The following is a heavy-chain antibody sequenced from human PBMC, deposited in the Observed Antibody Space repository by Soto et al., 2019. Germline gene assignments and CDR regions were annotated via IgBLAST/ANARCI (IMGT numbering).Heavy chain of an antibody. Sequence: EVQLLESGGGLVQPGGSLRLSCTASGFPFRSYAMGWVRQAPGKGLEWVSAIIGNGGSTYYADSVKGRFTISRDNSKNTLYLQMNSLRAEDTAVYYCAKDPFSRSNFPSLDYWGQGTLVSVSS. CDR1: GFPFRSYA. D-gene: IGHD4-4*01. CDR2: IIGNGGST. V-gene: IGHV3-23*01. J-gene: IGHJ4*02. CDR3: AKDPFSRSNFPSLDY.